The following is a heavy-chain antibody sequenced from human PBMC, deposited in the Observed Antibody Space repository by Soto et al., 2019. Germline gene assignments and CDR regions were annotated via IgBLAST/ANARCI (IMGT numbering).Heavy chain of an antibody. Sequence: QVHLVQSGAEVKNPRASVKVSCKASGYTFTNYGISWVRQAPGQGLEWMGWIAVNSGNTYSAQKVQGRLTMTADTSTSTAYMELRSLESDDTAVYYCARATTATTYGGYWGQGTLVTVSS. V-gene: IGHV1-18*01. D-gene: IGHD4-17*01. J-gene: IGHJ4*02. CDR2: IAVNSGNT. CDR1: GYTFTNYG. CDR3: ARATTATTYGGY.